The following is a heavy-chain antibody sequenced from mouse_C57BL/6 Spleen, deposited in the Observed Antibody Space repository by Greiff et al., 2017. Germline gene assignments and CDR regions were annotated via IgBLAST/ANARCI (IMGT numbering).Heavy chain of an antibody. V-gene: IGHV5-6*01. J-gene: IGHJ2*01. CDR2: ISSGGNYT. CDR1: GFTFSSYG. Sequence: EVNVVESGGDLVKPGGSLKLSCAASGFTFSSYGMSWVRQTPDKRLEWVATISSGGNYTYYPDSVKGRFTISRDNAKNTLYLQMSSLKSEDTAMYYCARAPYFDYWGQGTTRTVSS. CDR3: ARAPYFDY.